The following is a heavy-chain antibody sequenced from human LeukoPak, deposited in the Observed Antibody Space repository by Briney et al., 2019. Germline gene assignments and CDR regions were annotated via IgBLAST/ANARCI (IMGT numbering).Heavy chain of an antibody. CDR1: GGTFSSYG. V-gene: IGHV1-18*01. Sequence: ASVKVSCKASGGTFSSYGISWVRQAPGQGLEWMGWISAYNGNTNYAQKLQGRVTMTTDTSTSTAYMELRSLRSDDTAVYYCARDGGMLAPYYFDYWGQGTLVTVSS. CDR3: ARDGGMLAPYYFDY. D-gene: IGHD3-10*02. CDR2: ISAYNGNT. J-gene: IGHJ4*02.